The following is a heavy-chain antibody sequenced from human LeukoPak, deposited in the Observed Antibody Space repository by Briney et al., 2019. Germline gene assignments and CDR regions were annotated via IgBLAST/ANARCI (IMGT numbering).Heavy chain of an antibody. CDR3: AKGFHYCSGGSCYPPFDY. CDR2: ISYDGSNK. Sequence: PGGSLRLSCAASGFTFSSYAMHWVRQAPGKGLEWVAVISYDGSNKYYADSVKGRFTISRDNSKNTLYLQMNSLRAEDTAVYYCAKGFHYCSGGSCYPPFDYWGQGTLVTVSS. V-gene: IGHV3-30*04. J-gene: IGHJ4*02. D-gene: IGHD2-15*01. CDR1: GFTFSSYA.